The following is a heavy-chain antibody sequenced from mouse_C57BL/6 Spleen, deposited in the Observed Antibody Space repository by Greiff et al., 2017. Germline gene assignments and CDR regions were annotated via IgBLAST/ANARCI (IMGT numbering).Heavy chain of an antibody. V-gene: IGHV14-4*01. J-gene: IGHJ2*01. Sequence: EVQLQQSGAELVRPGASVKLSCTASGFNIKDDYMHWVKQRPEQGLEWIGWIDPENGDTEYASKFQGKATITADTSSNTAYLQLSSLTSEDTAVYYCTASPVTGDYWGQGTTLTVSS. CDR1: GFNIKDDY. CDR3: TASPVTGDY. D-gene: IGHD2-1*01. CDR2: IDPENGDT.